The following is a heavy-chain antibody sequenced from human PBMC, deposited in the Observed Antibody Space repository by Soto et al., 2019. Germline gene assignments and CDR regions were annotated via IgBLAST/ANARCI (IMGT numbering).Heavy chain of an antibody. CDR1: GFTFSSCT. D-gene: IGHD2-15*01. V-gene: IGHV3-21*01. CDR2: ISPSTSHI. Sequence: EVHLVESGGGLVKPGGSLRLSCAVSGFTFSSCTMNWVRQAPGKGPEWVSSISPSTSHIYYADSVKGRFTISRDNAKNSLFRQMNSLTAEDTAVYYCSGCSGGACHQNYGMDVWGQGTTVTVSS. J-gene: IGHJ6*02. CDR3: SGCSGGACHQNYGMDV.